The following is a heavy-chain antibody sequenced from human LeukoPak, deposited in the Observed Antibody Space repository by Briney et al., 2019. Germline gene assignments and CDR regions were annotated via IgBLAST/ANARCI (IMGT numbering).Heavy chain of an antibody. CDR2: ISWNSGSI. V-gene: IGHV3-9*03. CDR1: GFTFDDYA. CDR3: AKGRGLVLDWYFEL. J-gene: IGHJ2*01. D-gene: IGHD6-19*01. Sequence: PGRSLRLSCAASGFTFDDYAMHCVRQAPGKGLEWVSGISWNSGSIGYADSVKGRFTISRDNAKNSLYLQMNSLRAEDMALYYCAKGRGLVLDWYFELWGRGTLVTVSS.